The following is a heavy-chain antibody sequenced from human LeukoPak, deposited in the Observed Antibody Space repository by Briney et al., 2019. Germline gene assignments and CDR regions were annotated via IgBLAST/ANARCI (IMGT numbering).Heavy chain of an antibody. CDR3: ARVNADRSGWGDL. CDR2: ISGYIDNT. Sequence: ASLKLSCTASGGTFSSYATSWVREAPGQGLEWMGWISGYIDNTNYAQKFQGRVIMTTDTSTSTAHMELRSLRSDDTAVYYCARVNADRSGWGDLWGQGTLVTVSS. J-gene: IGHJ5*02. CDR1: GGTFSSYA. V-gene: IGHV1-18*01. D-gene: IGHD6-19*01.